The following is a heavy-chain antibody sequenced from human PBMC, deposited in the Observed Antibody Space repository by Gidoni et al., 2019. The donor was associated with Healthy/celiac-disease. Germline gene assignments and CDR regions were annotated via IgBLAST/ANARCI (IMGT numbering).Heavy chain of an antibody. J-gene: IGHJ3*02. Sequence: QVQLQESGPGLVKPSGTLSLTCAVSGGSIRRSNWSSWVRQPPGKGLEWIGEIYHSGRTNYNPSLKSRVTISVDKSKNQFSLKLSSVTAADTAVYYCARVRGYCSSTSCQAGGAFDIWGQGIMVTVSS. CDR3: ARVRGYCSSTSCQAGGAFDI. D-gene: IGHD2-2*01. V-gene: IGHV4-4*02. CDR2: IYHSGRT. CDR1: GGSIRRSNW.